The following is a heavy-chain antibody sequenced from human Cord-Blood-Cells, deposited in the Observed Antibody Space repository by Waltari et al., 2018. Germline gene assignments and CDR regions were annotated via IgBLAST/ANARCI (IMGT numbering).Heavy chain of an antibody. CDR2: FDPEDGET. CDR1: GYTLTELS. V-gene: IGHV1-24*01. J-gene: IGHJ4*02. D-gene: IGHD3-22*01. Sequence: QVQLVQSGAEVKKPGDSVKVSCKVCGYTLTELSMHWVRQAPGKGLEWMGGFDPEDGETIYAQKFQGRVTMTEDTSTDTAYMELSSLSSEDTAVYYCATWLGDSSGYSLDYWGQGTLVTVSS. CDR3: ATWLGDSSGYSLDY.